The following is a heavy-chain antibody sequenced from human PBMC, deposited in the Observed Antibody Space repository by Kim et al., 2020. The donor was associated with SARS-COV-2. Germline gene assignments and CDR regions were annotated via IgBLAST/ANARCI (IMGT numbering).Heavy chain of an antibody. Sequence: SGTLSLTCTVSGGSISSYYWSWIRQPPGKGLEWIGYIYYSGSTNYNPSLKSRVTISVDTSKNQFSLKLSSVTAADTAVYYCARGPYDYVWGSYRGFDYWGQGTLVTVSS. CDR3: ARGPYDYVWGSYRGFDY. J-gene: IGHJ4*02. CDR1: GGSISSYY. D-gene: IGHD3-16*02. CDR2: IYYSGST. V-gene: IGHV4-59*13.